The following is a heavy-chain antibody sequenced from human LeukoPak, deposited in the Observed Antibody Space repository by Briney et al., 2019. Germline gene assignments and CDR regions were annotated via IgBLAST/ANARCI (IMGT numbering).Heavy chain of an antibody. Sequence: PGGSLGLSCAASEGFTFTEYYMNWIRQAPGKGLEWVSYSSYSGGAIYYADSVKGRFTISRDNAKNTLYLQMRSLRAEDTAVYYCARDMGNAFDIWGQGTMVTVSS. CDR2: SSYSGGAI. J-gene: IGHJ3*02. CDR1: EGFTFTEYY. V-gene: IGHV3-11*01. CDR3: ARDMGNAFDI. D-gene: IGHD7-27*01.